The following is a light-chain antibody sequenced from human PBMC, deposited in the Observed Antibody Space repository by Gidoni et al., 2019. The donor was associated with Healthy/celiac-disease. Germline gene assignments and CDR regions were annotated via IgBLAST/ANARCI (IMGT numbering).Light chain of an antibody. V-gene: IGLV1-40*01. CDR3: QSYDSSLSGPV. Sequence: QSVLTQPPSVSGAPGQRVTISCTGSSTNIGAGYDVHWYQQLPGTAPKLPIYGNSNRPSGVPDRFSGSKSGTSASLAITGLQAEDEADYYCQSYDSSLSGPVFGGGTKLTVL. CDR2: GNS. CDR1: STNIGAGYD. J-gene: IGLJ2*01.